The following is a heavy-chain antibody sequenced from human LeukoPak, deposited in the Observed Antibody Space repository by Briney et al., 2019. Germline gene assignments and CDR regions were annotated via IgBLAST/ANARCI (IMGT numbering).Heavy chain of an antibody. J-gene: IGHJ4*02. CDR1: GFTFSNYW. CDR2: ISGSGGST. CDR3: AKDGSCPDY. V-gene: IGHV3-23*01. D-gene: IGHD2-15*01. Sequence: GGSLRLSCAASGFTFSNYWISWVRQAPGKGLEWVSAISGSGGSTYYADSVKGRFTISRDNSKNTLYLQMNSLRAEDTAVYYCAKDGSCPDYWGQGTLVTVSS.